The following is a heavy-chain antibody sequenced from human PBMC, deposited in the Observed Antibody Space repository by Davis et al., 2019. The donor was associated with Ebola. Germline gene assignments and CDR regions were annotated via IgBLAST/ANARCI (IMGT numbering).Heavy chain of an antibody. Sequence: AASVKVSCKASGYTFTGYYMHWVRQATGQGLEWVGWMNPNSGNTGYAQKFQGRVTMTRNTSINTAYMELSSLRSEDTAVYFCARDSSGVVGANDFDYWGQGTLVTVSS. V-gene: IGHV1-8*02. CDR2: MNPNSGNT. D-gene: IGHD1-26*01. CDR1: GYTFTGYY. J-gene: IGHJ4*02. CDR3: ARDSSGVVGANDFDY.